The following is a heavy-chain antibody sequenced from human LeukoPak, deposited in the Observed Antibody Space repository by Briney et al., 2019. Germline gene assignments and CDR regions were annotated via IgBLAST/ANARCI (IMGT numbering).Heavy chain of an antibody. CDR1: GCTFASYY. CDR3: ARAYQRLGGLSLPDY. D-gene: IGHD3-16*02. Sequence: ASVKVSCKASGCTFASYYVHWVRQAPGQGLEWMGWIHPSTGNPTYAQGFTGRFVFSLDTSVSTTYLQISSLKAEDTAVYYCARAYQRLGGLSLPDYWGQGTLVTVSS. J-gene: IGHJ4*02. V-gene: IGHV7-4-1*02. CDR2: IHPSTGNP.